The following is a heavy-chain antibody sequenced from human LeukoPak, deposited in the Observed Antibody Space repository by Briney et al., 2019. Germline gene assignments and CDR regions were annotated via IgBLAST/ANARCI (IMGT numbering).Heavy chain of an antibody. CDR1: GGSISSYY. V-gene: IGHV4-59*01. D-gene: IGHD6-13*01. CDR3: ARDLATAATADRAFDI. CDR2: IYYSGST. Sequence: SETLSLTCTVSGGSISSYYWSWVRQPPGKGLEGIGYIYYSGSTNYNPSLKNRVTISVDTSKNQFSLKLSSVTAADTAVYYCARDLATAATADRAFDIWGQGTMVTVSS. J-gene: IGHJ3*02.